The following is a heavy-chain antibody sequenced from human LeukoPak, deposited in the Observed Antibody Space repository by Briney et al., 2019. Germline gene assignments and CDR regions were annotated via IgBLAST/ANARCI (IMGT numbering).Heavy chain of an antibody. CDR1: GGSITSYY. Sequence: SXXLSLTCTVSGGSITSYYWSWVRQPPGKGLSWIGYIYSRRTTNYTPSLKSRVTISVDTSKNQFSLKLSSVTAADTAVYYCAREEASHAFDIWGQGTMVTVSS. CDR2: IYSRRTT. V-gene: IGHV4-59*01. CDR3: AREEASHAFDI. J-gene: IGHJ3*02.